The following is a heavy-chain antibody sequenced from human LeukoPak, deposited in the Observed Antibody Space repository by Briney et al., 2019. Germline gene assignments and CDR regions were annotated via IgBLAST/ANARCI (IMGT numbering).Heavy chain of an antibody. V-gene: IGHV4-39*01. D-gene: IGHD3-3*01. CDR3: ARHRRADFRPGGPIYF. Sequence: SETLSPTCTVSGGSISSSSYYWDWIRQPPGKGLEWIASIYYTGSIYYNPSLTSRVTISVDTSKNQFSPNVNSVTAADTAVYYCARHRRADFRPGGPIYFCGQGNLVTVSS. CDR1: GGSISSSSYY. CDR2: IYYTGSI. J-gene: IGHJ4*02.